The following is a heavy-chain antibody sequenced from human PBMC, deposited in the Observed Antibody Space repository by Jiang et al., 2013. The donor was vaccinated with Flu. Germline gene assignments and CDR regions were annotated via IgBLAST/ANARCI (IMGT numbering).Heavy chain of an antibody. CDR2: RDPRGGRK. J-gene: IGHJ3*01. Sequence: GAEVKKPGDSVRLSCTASQHTFSTHFIHWVRQAPGQGLEWMGMRDPRGGRKSYAQKFQDRVAMTWDSSTTTVYMHLTGLRHEDTAMYYCAGVQTSGLYNAFDVWGQGTLVTVSS. CDR1: QHTFSTHF. V-gene: IGHV1-46*01. D-gene: IGHD5-12*01. CDR3: AGVQTSGLYNAFDV.